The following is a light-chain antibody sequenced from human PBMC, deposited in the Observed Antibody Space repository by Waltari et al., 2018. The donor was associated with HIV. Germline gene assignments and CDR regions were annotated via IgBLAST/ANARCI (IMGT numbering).Light chain of an antibody. CDR3: AAWVDSLSVV. J-gene: IGLJ2*01. Sequence: QSVLTQPPSASGTPGQRVTISCSGSSSNIGSNYVYWYQQLPGTAPKLLIYRNNQRPSGVPDRFSGSKSGPSASLAISGLRSEDEADYYCAAWVDSLSVVFGGGTKLTVL. CDR1: SSNIGSNY. CDR2: RNN. V-gene: IGLV1-47*01.